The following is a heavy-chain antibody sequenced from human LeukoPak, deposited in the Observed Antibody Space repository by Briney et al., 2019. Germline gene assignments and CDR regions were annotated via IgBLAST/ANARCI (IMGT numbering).Heavy chain of an antibody. V-gene: IGHV3-30*18. J-gene: IGHJ3*02. D-gene: IGHD1-1*01. CDR1: RFSFGDYD. Sequence: GRSLRLSCRASRFSFGDYDMHWVRQAPGKGLEWVAVISYDGSRKHYADSVRGRFSISRDNSESTLFLQMNSLTTDDTSVYFCAKYAYNWNAPDGFDMWGQGTMVTVSS. CDR3: AKYAYNWNAPDGFDM. CDR2: ISYDGSRK.